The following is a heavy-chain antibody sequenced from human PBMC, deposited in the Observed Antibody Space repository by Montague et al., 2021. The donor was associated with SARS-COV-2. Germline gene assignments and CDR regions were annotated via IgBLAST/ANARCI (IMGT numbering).Heavy chain of an antibody. CDR1: TFTVSSNY. D-gene: IGHD3-22*01. V-gene: IGHV3-53*04. J-gene: IGHJ4*02. CDR2: IYKDGTT. Sequence: SLRLSCAASTFTVSSNYMSWVRQAPGEGLEWVSVIYKDGTTYYADSVKGRFTISRHNSKNTLFLQMNNLTAEDAAMYYCARTKDDYYDSSGPLDYWGQGTLVTVSS. CDR3: ARTKDDYYDSSGPLDY.